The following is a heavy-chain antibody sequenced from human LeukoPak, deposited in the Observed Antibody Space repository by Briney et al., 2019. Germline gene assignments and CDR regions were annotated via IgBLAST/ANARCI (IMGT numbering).Heavy chain of an antibody. CDR2: IYYSGST. V-gene: IGHV4-59*12. D-gene: IGHD3-22*01. Sequence: SETLSLTCTVSGASISSYYWSWIRQPPGKGLEWIGYIYYSGSTNYNPSLKSRVTISVDTSKNRFSLKLSSVTAADTAVYYCARDSHSSGYYYDYWGQGTLVTVSS. CDR3: ARDSHSSGYYYDY. J-gene: IGHJ4*02. CDR1: GASISSYY.